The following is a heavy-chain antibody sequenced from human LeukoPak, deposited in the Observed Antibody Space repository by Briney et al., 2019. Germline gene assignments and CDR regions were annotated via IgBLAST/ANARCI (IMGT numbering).Heavy chain of an antibody. V-gene: IGHV6-1*01. CDR3: ARSGGHDAFDI. CDR2: TYYRSKWYN. J-gene: IGHJ3*02. D-gene: IGHD4-23*01. Sequence: SQTLSLTCAISGDSVSSYSAAWSWIRKSPSRGLDWLGRTYYRSKWYNDYAVSVKSRITINPDTSKNQFSLQLTSVTPEDTAVYYCARSGGHDAFDIWGQGTMVTVSS. CDR1: GDSVSSYSAA.